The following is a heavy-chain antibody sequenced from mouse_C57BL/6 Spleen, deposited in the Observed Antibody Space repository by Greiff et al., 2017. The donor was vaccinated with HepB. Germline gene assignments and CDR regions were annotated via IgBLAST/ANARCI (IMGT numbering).Heavy chain of an antibody. J-gene: IGHJ1*03. CDR3: ARWGWLLPYWYFDV. V-gene: IGHV1-26*01. CDR2: INPNNGGT. CDR1: GYTFTDYY. Sequence: VQLKQSGPELVKPGASVKISCKASGYTFTDYYMNWVKQSHGKSLEWIGDINPNNGGTSYNQKFKGKATLTVDKSSSTAYMELRSLTSEDSAVYYCARWGWLLPYWYFDVWGTGTTVTVSS. D-gene: IGHD2-3*01.